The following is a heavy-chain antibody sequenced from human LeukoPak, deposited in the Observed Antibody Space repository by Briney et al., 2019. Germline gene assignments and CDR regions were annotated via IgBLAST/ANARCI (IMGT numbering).Heavy chain of an antibody. CDR2: MNPNSGNT. J-gene: IGHJ4*02. Sequence: RASVKVSCKASGYTFTSYDINWVRQATGQGLEWMGWMNPNSGNTGYAQKFQGRVTMTRNTSISTAYMELSSLRSEDTAVYYCAREPGIAAAQAGDWGQGTLVTVSS. D-gene: IGHD6-13*01. V-gene: IGHV1-8*01. CDR1: GYTFTSYD. CDR3: AREPGIAAAQAGD.